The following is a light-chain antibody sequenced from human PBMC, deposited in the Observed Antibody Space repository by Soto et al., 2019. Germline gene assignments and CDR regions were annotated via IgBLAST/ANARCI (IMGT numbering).Light chain of an antibody. CDR3: QQYNNWWT. Sequence: EIVMTQSPATLSVSPGERATLSCRASQSVNNYLAWFQQKPGQAPRLLIYGASTRATGIPARFSGSGSGTEFTLTIGSLQSEDFAVYYCQQYNNWWTFGQGTKVEIK. CDR1: QSVNNY. J-gene: IGKJ1*01. CDR2: GAS. V-gene: IGKV3-15*01.